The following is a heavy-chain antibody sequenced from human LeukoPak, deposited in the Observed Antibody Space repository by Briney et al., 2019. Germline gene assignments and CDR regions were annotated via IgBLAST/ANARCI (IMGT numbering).Heavy chain of an antibody. CDR3: ARSWVGATDVDY. CDR2: INSDGSST. V-gene: IGHV3-74*01. CDR1: GFTFSSYW. J-gene: IGHJ4*02. D-gene: IGHD1-26*01. Sequence: GGSLRLSCAASGFTFSSYWMHWVREAPGKGMVWVSRINSDGSSTSYADSVKGRFTISRDNAKNTLYLQMNSLRAEDTAVYYCARSWVGATDVDYWGQGTLVTVSS.